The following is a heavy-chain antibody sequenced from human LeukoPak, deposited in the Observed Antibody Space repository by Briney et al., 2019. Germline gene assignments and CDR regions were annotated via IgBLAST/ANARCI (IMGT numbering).Heavy chain of an antibody. V-gene: IGHV3-21*01. CDR3: ARAPGDPRQKYFQH. J-gene: IGHJ1*01. CDR2: ISSSSSYI. D-gene: IGHD2-21*02. CDR1: GFTFSSYS. Sequence: GGSLRLSCAASGFTFSSYSMNWVRQAPGKGLEWVSSISSSSSYIYYADSVKGRFTISRDNARNSLYLQMNSLRAEDTAVYYCARAPGDPRQKYFQHWGQGTLVTVSS.